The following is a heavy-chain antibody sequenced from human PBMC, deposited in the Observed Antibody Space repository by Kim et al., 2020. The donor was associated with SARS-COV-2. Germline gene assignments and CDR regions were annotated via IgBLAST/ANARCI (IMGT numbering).Heavy chain of an antibody. Sequence: SLKSRVTISVDTSKNQFSLKLSSVTAADTAVYYCAGNSYGYPSGVNWFDPWGQGTLVTVSS. D-gene: IGHD5-18*01. J-gene: IGHJ5*02. CDR3: AGNSYGYPSGVNWFDP. V-gene: IGHV4-34*01.